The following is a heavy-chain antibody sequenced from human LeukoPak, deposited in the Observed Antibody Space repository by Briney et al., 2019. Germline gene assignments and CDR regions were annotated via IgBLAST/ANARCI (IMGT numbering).Heavy chain of an antibody. CDR2: IFYSGST. CDR3: ARTEESGYSYRYFGYYYYMDV. V-gene: IGHV4-39*07. Sequence: SETLSLTCTVSGGSISTSSYYWGWVRQPPGKGLEWIGNIFYSGSTYYSPSLKSRVTISLDTSRNQFSLKLSSVTAADTAVYYCARTEESGYSYRYFGYYYYMDVWGKGTTVTVSS. J-gene: IGHJ6*03. D-gene: IGHD5-18*01. CDR1: GGSISTSSYY.